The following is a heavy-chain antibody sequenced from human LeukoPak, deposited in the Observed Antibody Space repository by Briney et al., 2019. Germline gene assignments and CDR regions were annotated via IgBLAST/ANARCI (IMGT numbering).Heavy chain of an antibody. J-gene: IGHJ4*02. Sequence: PGGSLRLSCAASGFNFPDYYMTWIRQAPGKGPEWLSYISGGSSDTSYADSVKGRFTISRDNAKNSLYLQMNSLRAEDTAVYYCARGLLAAAGIDYWGQGALVTVSS. CDR2: ISGGSSDT. V-gene: IGHV3-11*06. CDR3: ARGLLAAAGIDY. D-gene: IGHD6-13*01. CDR1: GFNFPDYY.